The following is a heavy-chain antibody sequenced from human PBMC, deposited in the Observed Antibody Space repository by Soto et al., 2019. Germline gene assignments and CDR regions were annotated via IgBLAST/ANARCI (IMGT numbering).Heavy chain of an antibody. CDR2: IYPGDSDT. D-gene: IGHD1-26*01. V-gene: IGHV5-51*01. J-gene: IGHJ6*02. Sequence: YNCANYGGRRVLQIPGKGLQCMGIIYPGDSDTRYSPRFQGQVTISADKSISTAYLQWSSLKASDTAMYYCASLLRPDLLPHNNYYHYRIDAWGPVTPVTDSS. CDR1: YNCANYG. CDR3: ASLLRPDLLPHNNYYHYRIDA.